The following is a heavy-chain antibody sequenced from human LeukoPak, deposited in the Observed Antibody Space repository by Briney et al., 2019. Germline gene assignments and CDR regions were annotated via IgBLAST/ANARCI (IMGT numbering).Heavy chain of an antibody. D-gene: IGHD3-22*01. CDR2: IIPFFGTA. CDR1: GGTFNTSP. J-gene: IGHJ4*02. V-gene: IGHV1-69*01. CDR3: SLNYYDSSGLFDY. Sequence: SVKVSCKASGGTFNTSPLSWLRQAPGQGPEWMGGIIPFFGTANYAQKFQDRVTITADASSSTAYMELSSLRSEDTAVYYCSLNYYDSSGLFDYWGQGTLVTVSS.